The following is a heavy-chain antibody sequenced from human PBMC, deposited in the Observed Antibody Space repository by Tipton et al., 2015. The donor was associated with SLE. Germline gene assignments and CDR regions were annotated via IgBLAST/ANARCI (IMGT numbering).Heavy chain of an antibody. Sequence: GSLRLSCEASGFTFRSYGMRWVRQAPGKGLEWVAFIWYDGNKKYYSDSVNGRFSISRDNSKNTLYLQVNGLRSEDTAVYFCARGPRPTDAFDVWGQGTMVTVSS. V-gene: IGHV3-30*02. D-gene: IGHD6-6*01. CDR2: IWYDGNKK. CDR3: ARGPRPTDAFDV. J-gene: IGHJ3*01. CDR1: GFTFRSYG.